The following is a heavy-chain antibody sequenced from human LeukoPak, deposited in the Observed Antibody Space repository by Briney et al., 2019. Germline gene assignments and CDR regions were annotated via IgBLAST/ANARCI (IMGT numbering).Heavy chain of an antibody. CDR3: AKDRGSSWSPLGYYYYGMDV. CDR1: GFTFDDYA. D-gene: IGHD6-13*01. V-gene: IGHV3-43D*03. CDR2: ISWDGGST. Sequence: GGSLRLSCAASGFTFDDYAMHWVRQAPGKGLEWVSLISWDGGSTYYADSVKGRFTISRDNSKNSLYLQMNSLRAEDTALYYCAKDRGSSWSPLGYYYYGMDVWGQGTTVTVSS. J-gene: IGHJ6*02.